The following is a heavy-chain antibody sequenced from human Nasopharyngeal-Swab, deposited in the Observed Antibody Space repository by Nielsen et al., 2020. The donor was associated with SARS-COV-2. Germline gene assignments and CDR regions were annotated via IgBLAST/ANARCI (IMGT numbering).Heavy chain of an antibody. D-gene: IGHD2-15*01. V-gene: IGHV3-30*03. J-gene: IGHJ4*02. Sequence: GGSLRLSCAASGFTFSSYGMHWVRQAPGKGLEWVAVISYDGSNKYYADSVKGRFTISRDNSKNTLYLQMKSLRAEDTGVYYCASLRADTPDFAYWGQGTLVTVSS. CDR3: ASLRADTPDFAY. CDR1: GFTFSSYG. CDR2: ISYDGSNK.